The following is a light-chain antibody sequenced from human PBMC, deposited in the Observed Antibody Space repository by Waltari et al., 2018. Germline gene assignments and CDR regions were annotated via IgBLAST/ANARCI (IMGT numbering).Light chain of an antibody. CDR2: HAS. CDR3: QQYHHWWT. J-gene: IGKJ1*01. Sequence: IVMTQSPATLSVSPGGRATLSCRATESVSFHVAWYQQRPGQAPRHLLSHASARATGIPARFSGSWSGTEFTLTIGSLQSEDSGVYYCQQYHHWWTFGQGTKVEIK. V-gene: IGKV3-15*01. CDR1: ESVSFH.